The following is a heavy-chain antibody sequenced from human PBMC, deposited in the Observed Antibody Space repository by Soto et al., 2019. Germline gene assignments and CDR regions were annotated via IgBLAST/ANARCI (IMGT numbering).Heavy chain of an antibody. Sequence: QITLKESGPTLVKPTQTLTLTCTFSGFSLSTSGVAVGWIRQPPGKALEWLALIYWDDDKRYSPSLKSRLTITKDSSKNQVVLTMTNMDPVDTATYSCAHTLDTAMVHAFDIWGQGTMLTVSS. CDR2: IYWDDDK. V-gene: IGHV2-5*02. CDR1: GFSLSTSGVA. J-gene: IGHJ3*02. D-gene: IGHD5-18*01. CDR3: AHTLDTAMVHAFDI.